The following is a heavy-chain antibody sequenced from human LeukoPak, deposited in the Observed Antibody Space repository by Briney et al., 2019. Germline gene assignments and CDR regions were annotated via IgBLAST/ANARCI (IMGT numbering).Heavy chain of an antibody. CDR3: AGDTRGAFDI. Sequence: GGSLRLSCAASGFTFSSYSMNWVRQAPGKGLEWVSSISSSSSYIYYADSVKDRFTISRDNAKNSLYLQMNSLRAEDTAVYYCAGDTRGAFDIWGQGTMVTVSS. CDR1: GFTFSSYS. V-gene: IGHV3-21*01. J-gene: IGHJ3*02. CDR2: ISSSSSYI.